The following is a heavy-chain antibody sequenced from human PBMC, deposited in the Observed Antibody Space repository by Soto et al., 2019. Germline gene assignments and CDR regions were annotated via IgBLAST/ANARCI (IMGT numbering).Heavy chain of an antibody. Sequence: QITLKESGPTLVKPTQTLTLTCTFSGFSLSTTGVGVGWIRQPAGKALEWLALIYWDDDKRYSPSLKSRLTIAKDTSKNQVVLTMTDMDPAYTASYYCTHANLYCIDTYCSTWCDSWGQGTLVTVSS. CDR3: THANLYCIDTYCSTWCDS. D-gene: IGHD2-15*01. V-gene: IGHV2-5*02. CDR2: IYWDDDK. J-gene: IGHJ5*01. CDR1: GFSLSTTGVG.